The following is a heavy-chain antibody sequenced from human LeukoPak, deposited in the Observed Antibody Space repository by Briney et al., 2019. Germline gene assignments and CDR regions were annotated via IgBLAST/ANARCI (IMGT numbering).Heavy chain of an antibody. J-gene: IGHJ3*02. D-gene: IGHD6-13*01. CDR2: ISYDGSNK. CDR1: GFTFSNYA. V-gene: IGHV3-30*03. Sequence: GGSLRLSCAASGFTFSNYAMSWVRQAPGKGLEWVAVISYDGSNKYYADSVKGRFTISRDNSKNTLYLQMNSLRAEDTAVYYCAGSIAAAYDAFDIWGQGTMVTVSS. CDR3: AGSIAAAYDAFDI.